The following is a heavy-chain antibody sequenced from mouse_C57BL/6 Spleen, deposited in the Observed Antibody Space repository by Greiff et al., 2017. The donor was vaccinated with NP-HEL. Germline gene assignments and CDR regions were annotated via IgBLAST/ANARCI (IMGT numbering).Heavy chain of an antibody. CDR1: GYTFTDYY. CDR2: INPNNGGT. Sequence: EVKLQQSGPELVKPGASVKISCKASGYTFTDYYMNWVKQSHGKSLEWIGDINPNNGGTSYNQKFKGKATLTVDKSSSTAYMELRSLTSEDSAVYYCARPHYYAMDYWGQGTSVTVSS. J-gene: IGHJ4*01. CDR3: ARPHYYAMDY. V-gene: IGHV1-26*01.